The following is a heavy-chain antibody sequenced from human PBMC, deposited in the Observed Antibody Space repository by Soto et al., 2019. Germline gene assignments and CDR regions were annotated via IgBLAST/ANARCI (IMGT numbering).Heavy chain of an antibody. V-gene: IGHV4-4*07. CDR3: ARDIASYAYGEGY. Sequence: SETLSLTSTVSGGSINSYWWSWIVQPAGKGLEWIGRVYSSGTTDYNPSLNSRATMSVETSKNQFSLKLSSVTAADTAVYYCARDIASYAYGEGYWGQGIQVTVSS. CDR1: GGSINSYW. CDR2: VYSSGTT. J-gene: IGHJ4*02. D-gene: IGHD2-21*01.